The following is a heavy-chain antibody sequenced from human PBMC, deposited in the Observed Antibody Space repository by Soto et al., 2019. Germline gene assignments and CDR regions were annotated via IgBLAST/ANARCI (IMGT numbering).Heavy chain of an antibody. Sequence: GGSLRLSCAASGFTVSSYAMSWVRQAPGKGLEWASAISGSGGGTYFADSVKGRFTISRDNSKNTLYLQMNSLRAEDTAVYYCAKEGYTYYYDSSGPYWGQGTLVTVSS. CDR3: AKEGYTYYYDSSGPY. CDR2: ISGSGGGT. V-gene: IGHV3-23*01. D-gene: IGHD3-22*01. J-gene: IGHJ4*02. CDR1: GFTVSSYA.